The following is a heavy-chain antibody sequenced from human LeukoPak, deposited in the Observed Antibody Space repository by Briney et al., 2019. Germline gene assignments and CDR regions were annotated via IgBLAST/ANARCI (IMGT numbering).Heavy chain of an antibody. Sequence: ASVKVSCKASGYTFTSYGISWVRQAPGQGLEWMGWISAYNGNTNYAQKLQGRVTMTTDTSMSTAYMELRSLRSDDTAVYYCARGLGFDYYDSRAPYYGMDVWGQGTTVTVSS. CDR2: ISAYNGNT. CDR3: ARGLGFDYYDSRAPYYGMDV. V-gene: IGHV1-18*01. D-gene: IGHD3-22*01. J-gene: IGHJ6*02. CDR1: GYTFTSYG.